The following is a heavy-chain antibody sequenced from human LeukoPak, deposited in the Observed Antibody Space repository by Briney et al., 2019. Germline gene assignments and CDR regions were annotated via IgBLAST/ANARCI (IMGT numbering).Heavy chain of an antibody. CDR3: ARDGLDCSSTSCYGDYYYYMDV. CDR2: INPNSGGT. V-gene: IGHV1-2*02. CDR1: EHTFTGYY. J-gene: IGHJ6*03. D-gene: IGHD2-2*01. Sequence: ASVKVSCKASEHTFTGYYMHWVRQAPGQGLEWMGWINPNSGGTNYAQKFQGRVTMTRDTSNSTAYMELSRLRSDDTAVYYCARDGLDCSSTSCYGDYYYYMDVWGKGTTVSVSS.